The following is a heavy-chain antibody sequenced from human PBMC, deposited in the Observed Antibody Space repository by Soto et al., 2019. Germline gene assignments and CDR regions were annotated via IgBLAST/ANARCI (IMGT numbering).Heavy chain of an antibody. CDR2: ISATGATT. CDR3: AKGRKSTEKDIAVMLAAASSIQH. D-gene: IGHD2-15*01. CDR1: GFPISDYA. V-gene: IGHV3-23*01. J-gene: IGHJ1*01. Sequence: GGSQGLSCLASGFPISDYAITWVRPAPRKGLEWVSVISATGATTYYADSVRGRFTISRDNSKNTLNLQMNDLRVEDTAVIYCAKGRKSTEKDIAVMLAAASSIQHGCQGTLV.